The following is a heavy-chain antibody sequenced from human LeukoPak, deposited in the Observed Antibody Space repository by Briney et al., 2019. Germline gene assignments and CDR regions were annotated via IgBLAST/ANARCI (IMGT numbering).Heavy chain of an antibody. D-gene: IGHD3-22*01. CDR3: ARDYDYDSSGYYHSFGMDV. Sequence: ASVKVSCTASGYTFTGYYMHWVQQAPGQGLEWMGWINPNSGGTNYAQKFQGWVTMTRDTSISTAYMELSRLRSDDTAVYYCARDYDYDSSGYYHSFGMDVWGQGTTVTVSS. V-gene: IGHV1-2*04. CDR2: INPNSGGT. CDR1: GYTFTGYY. J-gene: IGHJ6*02.